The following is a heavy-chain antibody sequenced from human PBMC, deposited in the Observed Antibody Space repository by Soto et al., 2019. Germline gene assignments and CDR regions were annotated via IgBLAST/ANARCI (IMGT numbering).Heavy chain of an antibody. V-gene: IGHV6-1*01. CDR3: ARGFRHRSSTRCSTGTVAS. CDR2: TYYRSKWYN. CDR1: GDSVSSNSAA. Sequence: SQTLSLTCAISGDSVSSNSAAWNWVRRSPSRGLEWLGRTYYRSKWYNDYAVSVKSRITINPDTSKNQFSLQLNSVTPEDTAVYYCARGFRHRSSTRCSTGTVASWGQGTLVTVSS. D-gene: IGHD2-2*01. J-gene: IGHJ4*02.